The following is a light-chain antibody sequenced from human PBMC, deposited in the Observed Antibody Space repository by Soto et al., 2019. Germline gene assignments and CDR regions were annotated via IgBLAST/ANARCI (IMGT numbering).Light chain of an antibody. V-gene: IGLV1-40*01. J-gene: IGLJ2*01. CDR1: SSNIGAGSD. Sequence: QSVLTQPPSVSGAPGQRVTISCTGSSSNIGAGSDVHWYQQLPGTAPKLLIYGNSNRPTGVPDRFSGSKSVTSASLAITGLQDEDEAEYYCQSYDSSLSGSVFGGGTKLTVL. CDR3: QSYDSSLSGSV. CDR2: GNS.